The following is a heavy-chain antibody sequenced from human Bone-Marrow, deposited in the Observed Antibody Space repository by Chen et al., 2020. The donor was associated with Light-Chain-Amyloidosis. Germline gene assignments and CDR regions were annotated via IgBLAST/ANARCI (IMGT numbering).Heavy chain of an antibody. D-gene: IGHD3-9*01. CDR3: AXXXXFENNVDH. Sequence: LVETXGGLIQPGESLRLSCAVSGFTVSAAFMNWVRQAPGKGLEWVSIIYKDGRTFYADSVKGRFTISRXXXXXXXXXXXXXXXXXXXXXXXXAXXXXFENNVDHWGQGTLVTVSS. J-gene: IGHJ4*02. CDR1: GFTVSAAF. CDR2: IYKDGRT. V-gene: IGHV3-53*02.